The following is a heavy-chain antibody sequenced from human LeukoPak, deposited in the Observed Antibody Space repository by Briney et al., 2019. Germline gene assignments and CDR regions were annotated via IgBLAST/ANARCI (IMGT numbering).Heavy chain of an antibody. CDR1: GYTFTSYD. CDR2: IIPIFGTA. D-gene: IGHD2-21*02. CDR3: ASLAVTQFDP. Sequence: SVKVSCKASGYTFTSYDINWVRQATGQGLEWMGGIIPIFGTANYAQKFQGRVTITADESTSTAYMELSSLRSEDTAVYYCASLAVTQFDPWGQGTLVTVSS. V-gene: IGHV1-69*13. J-gene: IGHJ5*02.